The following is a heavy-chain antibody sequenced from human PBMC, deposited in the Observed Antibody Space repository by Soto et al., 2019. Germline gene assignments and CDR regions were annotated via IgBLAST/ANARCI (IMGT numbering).Heavy chain of an antibody. D-gene: IGHD1-26*01. CDR1: GYTFTGHY. CDR2: IGPESGAT. V-gene: IGHV1-2*02. CDR3: GRGRSGQIVVFY. J-gene: IGHJ4*02. Sequence: ASVKVSCKASGYTFTGHYIHWVRQAPEQGPEWMGEIGPESGATRYAEKFQGRVTMTLDTSITTVYMELKNLSPDDTAVYYCGRGRSGQIVVFYWGQGTPVTVS.